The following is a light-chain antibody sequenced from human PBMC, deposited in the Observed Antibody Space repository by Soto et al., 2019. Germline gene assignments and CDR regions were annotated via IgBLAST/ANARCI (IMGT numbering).Light chain of an antibody. CDR1: QFVSSN. CDR2: GAS. CDR3: QQYHNWPPIT. Sequence: EIVLTQFPGTLSLSPGERASLSCRASQFVSSNLAWYQQKPGQAPRLLIYGASTRATGIPARFSGSGSGTEFNITISNLQSEDFAVYFCQQYHNWPPITFGQGKRLEIK. J-gene: IGKJ5*01. V-gene: IGKV3D-15*01.